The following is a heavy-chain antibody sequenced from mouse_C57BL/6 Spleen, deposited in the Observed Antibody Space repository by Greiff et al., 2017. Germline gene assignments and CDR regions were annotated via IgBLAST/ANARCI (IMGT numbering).Heavy chain of an antibody. Sequence: QVQLQQPGAELVRPGSSVKLSCKASGYTFTSYWLDWVQQRPGQGLEWIGHLYPSDSETHYNQKFNDKATLTVDKSSSTAYMHLSSLTSEDSAVYYGARGNYGAMDYWGQGTSVTVSS. CDR3: ARGNYGAMDY. CDR2: LYPSDSET. J-gene: IGHJ4*01. CDR1: GYTFTSYW. D-gene: IGHD2-1*01. V-gene: IGHV1-61*01.